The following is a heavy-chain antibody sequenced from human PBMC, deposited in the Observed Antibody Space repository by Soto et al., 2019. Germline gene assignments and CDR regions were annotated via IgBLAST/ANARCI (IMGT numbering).Heavy chain of an antibody. CDR3: ARKDAADIVVVPAAPTN. CDR1: GGSISSSSYY. V-gene: IGHV4-39*01. D-gene: IGHD2-2*01. J-gene: IGHJ4*02. CDR2: IYYSGST. Sequence: SETLSLTCTVSGGSISSSSYYWGWIRQPPGKGLEWIGSIYYSGSTYYNPSLKSRVTISVDTSKNQFSLKLSSVTAADTAVYYCARKDAADIVVVPAAPTNWGQGTLVTVSS.